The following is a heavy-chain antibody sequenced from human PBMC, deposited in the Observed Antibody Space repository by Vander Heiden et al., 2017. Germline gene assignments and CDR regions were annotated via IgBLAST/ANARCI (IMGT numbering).Heavy chain of an antibody. CDR2: ISAYNGNT. CDR3: ARALPFNVNMDTDYGMDV. V-gene: IGHV1-18*01. J-gene: IGHJ6*02. Sequence: QVQLVQSGAEVKKPGASVKVSCKASGYTFTSYGISWVRQAPGQGLEWMGWISAYNGNTNYAQKLQGRVTMTTDTSTSTAYMELRSLRSDDTAVYYCARALPFNVNMDTDYGMDVWGQGTTVTVSS. D-gene: IGHD3-10*01. CDR1: GYTFTSYG.